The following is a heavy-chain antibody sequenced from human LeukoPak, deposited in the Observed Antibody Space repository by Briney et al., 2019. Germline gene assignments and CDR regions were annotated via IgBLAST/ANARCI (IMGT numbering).Heavy chain of an antibody. D-gene: IGHD6-13*01. Sequence: GASVKVSCKASGYTFTSYGISWVRQAPGRGLEWMGWISAYNGNTNYAQKLQGRVTMTTDTSTSTAYMELRSLRSDDTAVYYCVRAAAGRDWFDPWGQGTLVTVSS. V-gene: IGHV1-18*01. CDR1: GYTFTSYG. J-gene: IGHJ5*02. CDR3: VRAAAGRDWFDP. CDR2: ISAYNGNT.